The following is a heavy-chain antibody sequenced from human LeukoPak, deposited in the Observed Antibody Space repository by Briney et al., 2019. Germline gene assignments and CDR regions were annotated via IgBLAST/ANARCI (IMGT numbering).Heavy chain of an antibody. D-gene: IGHD2-8*01. V-gene: IGHV3-30*04. CDR3: ARGGGGGYCTHGVCYGAYFDS. CDR1: GFIFSSYA. CDR2: ISYDGNNK. Sequence: GGSLRLSCAASGFIFSSYAMHWVRQAPGKGLEWVAVISYDGNNKYYADSVKGRFTIFRDNSKNTLYLQMNSLRVEDTAVYYCARGGGGGYCTHGVCYGAYFDSWGQGTLVTVSS. J-gene: IGHJ4*02.